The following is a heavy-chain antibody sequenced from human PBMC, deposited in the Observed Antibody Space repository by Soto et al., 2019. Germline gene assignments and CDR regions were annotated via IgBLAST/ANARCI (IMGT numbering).Heavy chain of an antibody. Sequence: SVKVSCKASGGTFSSYAISWVRQAPGQGLEWMGGIIPIFGTANYAQKFEGRVTITADKSTSTAYMELSSLRSERTAEDYCAREGILTGPNPAYYYYYGMDVWGQGTTVTVSS. CDR3: AREGILTGPNPAYYYYYGMDV. D-gene: IGHD3-9*01. V-gene: IGHV1-69*06. CDR1: GGTFSSYA. J-gene: IGHJ6*02. CDR2: IIPIFGTA.